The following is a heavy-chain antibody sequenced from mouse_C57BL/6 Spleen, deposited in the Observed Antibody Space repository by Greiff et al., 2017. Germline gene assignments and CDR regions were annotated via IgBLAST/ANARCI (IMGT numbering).Heavy chain of an antibody. Sequence: EVHLVESGPELVKPGASVKMSCKASGYTFTDYNMHWVKQSHGKSLEWIGYINPNNGGTSYNQKFKGKATLTVNKSSSTAYMELRSLTSEDSAVYYCARGTTVVGFDYWGQGTTLTVSS. CDR1: GYTFTDYN. D-gene: IGHD1-1*01. V-gene: IGHV1-22*01. J-gene: IGHJ2*01. CDR3: ARGTTVVGFDY. CDR2: INPNNGGT.